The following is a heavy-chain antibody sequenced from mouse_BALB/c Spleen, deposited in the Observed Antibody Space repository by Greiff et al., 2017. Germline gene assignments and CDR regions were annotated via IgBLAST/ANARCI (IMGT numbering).Heavy chain of an antibody. Sequence: QVQLQQSGAELVKPGASVKLSCKASGYTFTSYYMYWVKQRPGQGLEWIGEINPSNGGTNFNEKFKSKATLTVDKSSSTAYMQLSSLTSEDSAVYYCKRAGRYDVAWFAYWGQGTLVTVAA. J-gene: IGHJ3*01. D-gene: IGHD2-14*01. CDR2: INPSNGGT. V-gene: IGHV1S81*02. CDR3: KRAGRYDVAWFAY. CDR1: GYTFTSYY.